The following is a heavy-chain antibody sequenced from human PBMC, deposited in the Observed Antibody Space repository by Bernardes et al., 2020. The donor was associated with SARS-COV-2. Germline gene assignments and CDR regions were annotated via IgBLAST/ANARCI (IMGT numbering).Heavy chain of an antibody. J-gene: IGHJ4*02. CDR3: AREGRIAVAPEA. CDR2: ISWNGGIT. V-gene: IGHV3-20*04. D-gene: IGHD6-19*01. Sequence: GVLRLSCTASGFSFDDYGMSWFRQSPGRGLEWVSGISWNGGITTYADSVKGRFTISKDSAKNSLYLQMNSLRDEDTALYYCAREGRIAVAPEAWGQGTLVTVSS. CDR1: GFSFDDYG.